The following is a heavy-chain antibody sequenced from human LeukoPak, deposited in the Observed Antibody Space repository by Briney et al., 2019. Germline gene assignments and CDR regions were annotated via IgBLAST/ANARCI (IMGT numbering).Heavy chain of an antibody. Sequence: SETLSLTCTVPGGSISSYYWSWIRQPPGKGLEWIGYIYYSGSTNYNPSLKSRVTISVETSKNQFSLKLSSVTAADTAVYYCARDLLYDSSGCAFDIWGQGTMVTVSS. J-gene: IGHJ3*02. CDR2: IYYSGST. CDR1: GGSISSYY. D-gene: IGHD3-22*01. V-gene: IGHV4-59*01. CDR3: ARDLLYDSSGCAFDI.